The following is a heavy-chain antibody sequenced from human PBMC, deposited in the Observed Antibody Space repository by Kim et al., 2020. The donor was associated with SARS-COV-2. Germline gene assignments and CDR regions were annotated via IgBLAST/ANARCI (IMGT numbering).Heavy chain of an antibody. D-gene: IGHD6-13*01. CDR1: GFTFSSYA. CDR2: ISYDGSNK. Sequence: GGSLRLSCAASGFTFSSYAMHWVRQAPGKGLEWVAVISYDGSNKYYADSVKGRFTISRDNSKNTLYLQMNSLRAEDTAVYYCARRYITRGYSSSWYPYDAFDIWGQGTMVTVSS. V-gene: IGHV3-30*04. CDR3: ARRYITRGYSSSWYPYDAFDI. J-gene: IGHJ3*02.